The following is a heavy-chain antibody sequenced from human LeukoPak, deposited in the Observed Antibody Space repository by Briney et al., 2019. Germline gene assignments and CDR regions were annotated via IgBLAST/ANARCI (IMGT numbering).Heavy chain of an antibody. Sequence: VASVKVSCKASGYTFTGYYMHWVRQAPGQGLEWMGWINPNSGGTNYAQKFQGRVTMTRDTSISTAYMELSRLRSEDTAVYYCAREVVTTNRNWFDPWGQGTLVTVSS. D-gene: IGHD4-11*01. CDR3: AREVVTTNRNWFDP. J-gene: IGHJ5*02. CDR1: GYTFTGYY. V-gene: IGHV1-2*02. CDR2: INPNSGGT.